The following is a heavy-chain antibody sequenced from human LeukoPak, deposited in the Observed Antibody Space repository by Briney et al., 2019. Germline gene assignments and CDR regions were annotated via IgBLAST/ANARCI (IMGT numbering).Heavy chain of an antibody. CDR1: GYSFTSYW. D-gene: IGHD1-7*01. V-gene: IGHV5-51*01. Sequence: GESLEISCKGTGYSFTSYWLGWVRPLPGKGLEWMGNIYPGDSDTRYSPSFQGQLTISADKSISTAYLQWSSLKASDTAMYYCARPGKTGTTRYDAFDIWGQGTMVTVSS. J-gene: IGHJ3*02. CDR2: IYPGDSDT. CDR3: ARPGKTGTTRYDAFDI.